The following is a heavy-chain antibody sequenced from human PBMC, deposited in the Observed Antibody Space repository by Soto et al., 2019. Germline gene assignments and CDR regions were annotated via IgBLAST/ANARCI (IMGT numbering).Heavy chain of an antibody. D-gene: IGHD2-21*02. Sequence: QVQLVESGGGVVQPWRSLRLSCAASGFTFSSYGMHWVRQAPGKGLEWVAVISYDGSNKYYADSVKGRFTISRDNSKNTLYLQMNSLRAEDTAVYYCAKDWDIVVVTAIRYGMDVWGQGTTVTVSS. CDR1: GFTFSSYG. J-gene: IGHJ6*02. CDR2: ISYDGSNK. CDR3: AKDWDIVVVTAIRYGMDV. V-gene: IGHV3-30*18.